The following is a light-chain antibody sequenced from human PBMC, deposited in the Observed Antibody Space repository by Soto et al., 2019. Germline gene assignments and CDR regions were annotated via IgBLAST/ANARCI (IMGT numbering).Light chain of an antibody. CDR2: GAS. V-gene: IGKV3-20*01. Sequence: EIVLTQSPGTLSLSPGERATLSCRASQSVSSSYLAWYQQKPGQAPRLLIYGASSRATGIPDRFSGSGSGTDFTLNISRLEPAHFAVSYCQQYGSSPPYTFGQGTKLEIK. CDR3: QQYGSSPPYT. CDR1: QSVSSSY. J-gene: IGKJ2*01.